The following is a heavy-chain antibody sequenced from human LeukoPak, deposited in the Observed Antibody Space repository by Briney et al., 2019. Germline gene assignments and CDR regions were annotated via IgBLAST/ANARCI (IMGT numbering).Heavy chain of an antibody. CDR3: TRVGNWAHGY. J-gene: IGHJ4*02. CDR2: INSDGSGT. D-gene: IGHD1-1*01. Sequence: GGSLRLSCAASGFTFNNYWMHWVRQAPGKGLVWVARINSDGSGTNHADSVKSRFTISRDNAKNTLYLQMNSLRAEDTAVYYCTRVGNWAHGYWGQGALVTVSS. V-gene: IGHV3-74*01. CDR1: GFTFNNYW.